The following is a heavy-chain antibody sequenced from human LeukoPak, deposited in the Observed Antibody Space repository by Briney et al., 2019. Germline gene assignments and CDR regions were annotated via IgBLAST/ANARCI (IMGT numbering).Heavy chain of an antibody. D-gene: IGHD2-2*02. CDR1: GYTFTGYY. CDR2: INPNSGGT. V-gene: IGHV1-2*02. J-gene: IGHJ6*03. CDR3: ALVVPAAIYMDV. Sequence: GASVKVSCKASGYTFTGYYMHWVRQAPGQGLEWMGWINPNSGGTNYAQKFQGRVTMTRDTSISTAYMELSRLRPDDTAVYYCALVVPAAIYMDVWGKGTTVTVSS.